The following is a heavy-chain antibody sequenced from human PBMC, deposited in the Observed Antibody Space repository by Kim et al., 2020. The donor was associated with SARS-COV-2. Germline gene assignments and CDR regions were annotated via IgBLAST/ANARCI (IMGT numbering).Heavy chain of an antibody. CDR3: ARLIYDFWGGYNSDFDY. D-gene: IGHD3-3*01. J-gene: IGHJ4*02. Sequence: LKSRVTVSVDTSKNQFSLKLSSVTAADTAVYYCARLIYDFWGGYNSDFDYWRQGTLVTVSS. V-gene: IGHV4-39*01.